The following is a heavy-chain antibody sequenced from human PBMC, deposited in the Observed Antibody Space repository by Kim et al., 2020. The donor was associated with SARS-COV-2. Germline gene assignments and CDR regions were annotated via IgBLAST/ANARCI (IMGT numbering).Heavy chain of an antibody. Sequence: ASVKVSCKASGYTFSSYDINWVRQATGQGLEWMGWMNPNSGNTGYVQKFQGRVTMTRNTSTSTAYMDLSSLRSEDTAVYYCARGHAWNGGPYYFDYWGQGTLVTVSS. CDR3: ARGHAWNGGPYYFDY. CDR1: GYTFSSYD. CDR2: MNPNSGNT. V-gene: IGHV1-8*01. J-gene: IGHJ4*02. D-gene: IGHD1-1*01.